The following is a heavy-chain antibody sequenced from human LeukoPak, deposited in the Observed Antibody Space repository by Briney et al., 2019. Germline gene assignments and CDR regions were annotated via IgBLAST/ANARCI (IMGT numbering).Heavy chain of an antibody. Sequence: GGSLRLSCAASGFTFSTHYMSWFRQAPGKGLEWVASIKQDGIEKFYVDSVQGRFTISRDNAKNSLYLQMNSLRVEDTAVYYCARDLRPYSGYDNLAFDIWGQGTMVTVSS. CDR1: GFTFSTHY. CDR2: IKQDGIEK. D-gene: IGHD5-12*01. V-gene: IGHV3-7*01. CDR3: ARDLRPYSGYDNLAFDI. J-gene: IGHJ3*02.